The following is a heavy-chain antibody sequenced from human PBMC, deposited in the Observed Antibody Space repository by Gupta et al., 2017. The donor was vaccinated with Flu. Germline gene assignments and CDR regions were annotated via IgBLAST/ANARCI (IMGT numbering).Heavy chain of an antibody. CDR3: VKDNDCAEYTLATLLDS. CDR2: ISGSGERT. V-gene: IGHV3-23*01. D-gene: IGHD4-17*01. CDR1: A. J-gene: IGHJ4*02. Sequence: AMSWVRQAPGKGLEWVSIISGSGERTFYADSVKGRFTISRDNSKNTLYLQMNSLRDEDTAVYFCVKDNDCAEYTLATLLDSWGQGTLVTVSS.